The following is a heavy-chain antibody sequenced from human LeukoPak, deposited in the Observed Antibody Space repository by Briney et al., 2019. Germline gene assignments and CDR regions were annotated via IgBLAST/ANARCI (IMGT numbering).Heavy chain of an antibody. J-gene: IGHJ6*02. D-gene: IGHD5-12*01. CDR2: IWYDGSNK. CDR1: GFTFSSYG. V-gene: IGHV3-33*01. Sequence: GRSLRLSCAASGFTFSSYGMHWVRQAPGKGLEWVAVIWYDGSNKYYADSVKGRFSISRDNSKTTLYLQMRRLRAEDTGVYYCARELYSGYDPYYYYGMDVWGQGTTVTVSS. CDR3: ARELYSGYDPYYYYGMDV.